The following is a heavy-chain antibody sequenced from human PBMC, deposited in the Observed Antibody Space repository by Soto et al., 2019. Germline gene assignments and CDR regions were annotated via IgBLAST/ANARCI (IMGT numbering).Heavy chain of an antibody. Sequence: SETLSLTCSVSGRSMSSNYWSWIRQSPAKGLEWLGYVFYGGTDYNPYPAGRVSISVETSKSQFSLKLTSVTVADTAVYYCAFYRGVLYFESWGPGILVTVSS. CDR1: GRSMSSNY. CDR2: VFYGGT. CDR3: AFYRGVLYFES. V-gene: IGHV4-59*01. D-gene: IGHD3-16*01. J-gene: IGHJ4*02.